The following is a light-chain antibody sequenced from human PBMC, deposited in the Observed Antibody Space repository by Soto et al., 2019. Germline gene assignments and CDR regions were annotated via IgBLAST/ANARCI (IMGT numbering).Light chain of an antibody. CDR3: QAYDYSLTASV. J-gene: IGLJ3*02. CDR2: GNR. CDR1: SSNLGAGYD. Sequence: QSVLTQPPSVSGAPGQSVTISCTRNSSNLGAGYDVHWYQQLPRTAPKLVIYGNRKRPSGVPERFSGSKSGTSASLAITGLQAEDESDYYCQAYDYSLTASVFCGGTQLTVL. V-gene: IGLV1-40*01.